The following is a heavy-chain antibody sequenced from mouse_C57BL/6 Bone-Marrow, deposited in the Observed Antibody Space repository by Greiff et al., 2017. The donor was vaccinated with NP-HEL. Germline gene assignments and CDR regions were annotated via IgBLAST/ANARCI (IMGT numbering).Heavy chain of an antibody. CDR2: IWSGGST. D-gene: IGHD4-1*01. V-gene: IGHV2-4*01. CDR1: GFSLTSYG. CDR3: AKSLNWAWFAY. J-gene: IGHJ3*01. Sequence: VKLVESGPGLVQPSQSLSITCTVSGFSLTSYGVHWVRQPPGKGLEWLGVIWSGGSTDYNAAFISRLSISKDNAKSQVFFKMNSLQADDTAIYYCAKSLNWAWFAYWGQGTLVTVSA.